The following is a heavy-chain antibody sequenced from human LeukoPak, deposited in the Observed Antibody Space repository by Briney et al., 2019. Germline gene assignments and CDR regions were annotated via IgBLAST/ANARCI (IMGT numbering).Heavy chain of an antibody. J-gene: IGHJ4*02. CDR1: GGSISSSSYY. CDR3: ARLPFWGFYYFDF. Sequence: SETLSLTCTVSGGSISSSSYYWAWIRQPPGKGLEWIGSIYYSGSTYYNPSLKSRVTISVDTSKNQFSLKLSSVTAADTAVCSCARLPFWGFYYFDFWGQGTLVTVSS. D-gene: IGHD7-27*01. V-gene: IGHV4-39*01. CDR2: IYYSGST.